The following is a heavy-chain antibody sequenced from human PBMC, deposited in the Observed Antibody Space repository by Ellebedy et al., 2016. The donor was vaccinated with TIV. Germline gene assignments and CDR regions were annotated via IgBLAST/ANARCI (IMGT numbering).Heavy chain of an antibody. V-gene: IGHV3-15*05. Sequence: GGSLRLXCATSGFIFSSAWMSWVRQAPGKGLEWVGQIKSTIDGATTDFAAPVKGRFSISRDDSKNTLYLEMNSLKSEDTAVYYCTTDQVGFGMDAWGQGTTVIVSS. CDR1: GFIFSSAW. D-gene: IGHD1-26*01. J-gene: IGHJ6*02. CDR2: IKSTIDGATT. CDR3: TTDQVGFGMDA.